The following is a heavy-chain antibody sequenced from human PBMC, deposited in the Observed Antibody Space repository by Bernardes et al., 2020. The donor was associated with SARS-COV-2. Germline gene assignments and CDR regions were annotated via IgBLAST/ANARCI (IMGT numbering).Heavy chain of an antibody. CDR2: IVPIFGTP. CDR1: GGTFSSYG. V-gene: IGHV1-69*13. D-gene: IGHD5-18*01. CDR3: ARASRGYNSGYPHYYYFAMDV. Sequence: SVKVSCTASGGTFSSYGVSWVRQAPGLGLEWMGGIVPIFGTPHYAQKFQGRLTITADESTSTASMELISLTSEDTAIYFCARASRGYNSGYPHYYYFAMDVWGQGTTVTVSS. J-gene: IGHJ6*02.